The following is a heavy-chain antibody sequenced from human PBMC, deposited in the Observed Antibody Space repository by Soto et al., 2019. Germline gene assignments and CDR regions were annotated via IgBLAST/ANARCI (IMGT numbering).Heavy chain of an antibody. Sequence: LRLSCLASGFIFRSYAMHWVRQAPGKGLEWVAVITYDGANGYYADSVRGRFAISRDNSKSTLFLQMNSLRPEDTAVYYCARAFSGSYPNFDYWGQGTLVTVSS. CDR2: ITYDGANG. CDR3: ARAFSGSYPNFDY. D-gene: IGHD1-26*01. V-gene: IGHV3-30*09. J-gene: IGHJ4*02. CDR1: GFIFRSYA.